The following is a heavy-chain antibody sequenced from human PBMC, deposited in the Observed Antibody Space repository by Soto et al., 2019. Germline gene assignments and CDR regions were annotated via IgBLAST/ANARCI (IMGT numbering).Heavy chain of an antibody. CDR3: ARRYCSSTSCYHFDY. J-gene: IGHJ4*02. CDR2: IIPIFGTA. CDR1: GGTFSSYT. V-gene: IGHV1-69*01. Sequence: QVQLVQSGAEVKKPGSSVKVSCKASGGTFSSYTISWVRQAPGQGLEWMGGIIPIFGTANYAQKFQGRVTITAEESTSTAYMELSSLRSEDTAVYYCARRYCSSTSCYHFDYWGQGTLVTVSS. D-gene: IGHD2-2*01.